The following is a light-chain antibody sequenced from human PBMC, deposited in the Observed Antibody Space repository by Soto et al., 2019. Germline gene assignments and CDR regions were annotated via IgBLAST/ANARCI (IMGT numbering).Light chain of an antibody. Sequence: SYELTQPPSVSVAPGQTASISCGGNNIGSRGVHWYQQKPGQAPVLVVYDDRDRPSGIPERFAGSNSGNTATLTISRVEAGDEADYYCQVWDSTSDHYVFGTGTKVTVL. CDR1: NIGSRG. CDR2: DDR. CDR3: QVWDSTSDHYV. J-gene: IGLJ1*01. V-gene: IGLV3-21*02.